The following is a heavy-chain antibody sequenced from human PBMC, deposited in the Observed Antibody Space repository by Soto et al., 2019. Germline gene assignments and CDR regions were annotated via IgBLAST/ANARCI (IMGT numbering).Heavy chain of an antibody. Sequence: SETLSLTCTVSGGSISSSSYYWGWIRQPPGKGLEWIGSIYYSGSTYYNPSLKSRVTISVDTSKNQFSLKLSSVTAADTAVYYCASHGGRYYYGSGSAFDPWGQGTLVTVSS. CDR1: GGSISSSSYY. D-gene: IGHD3-10*01. V-gene: IGHV4-39*01. J-gene: IGHJ5*02. CDR3: ASHGGRYYYGSGSAFDP. CDR2: IYYSGST.